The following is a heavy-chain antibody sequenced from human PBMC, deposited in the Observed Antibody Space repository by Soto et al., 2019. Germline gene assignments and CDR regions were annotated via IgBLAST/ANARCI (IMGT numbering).Heavy chain of an antibody. CDR1: GFTFSNYA. CDR3: AKDRAANGSGGGTNFDY. J-gene: IGHJ4*02. CDR2: ISGSGDST. V-gene: IGHV3-23*01. D-gene: IGHD2-15*01. Sequence: EVQLLESGGGLVQPGGSLRLSCAASGFTFSNYAMSWVRQAPGKGLEWVSTISGSGDSTYYADSVKGRFTISRDYSKNTLNLQMDSLRAEDTAVYHCAKDRAANGSGGGTNFDYWGQGTLVTVSS.